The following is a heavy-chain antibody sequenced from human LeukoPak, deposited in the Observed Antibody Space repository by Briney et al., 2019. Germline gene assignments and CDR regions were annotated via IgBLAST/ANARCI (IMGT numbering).Heavy chain of an antibody. D-gene: IGHD3-22*01. Sequence: GESLQISCKGSGYSFTSYWIGWVRQMPGKGLEWMGIIYPGDSDTSYSPSFQGQVTISADKSISTAYLQWSSLKASDTAMYYCARSKKGDSIAFDIWGQGTMVTVSS. CDR3: ARSKKGDSIAFDI. V-gene: IGHV5-51*01. J-gene: IGHJ3*02. CDR2: IYPGDSDT. CDR1: GYSFTSYW.